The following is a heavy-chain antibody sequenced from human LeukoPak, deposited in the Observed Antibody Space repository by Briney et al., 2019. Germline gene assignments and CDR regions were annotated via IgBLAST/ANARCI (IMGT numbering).Heavy chain of an antibody. Sequence: GGSLRLSCAASGFTFSSYAMSWVRQVPGKGLEWVSVISGSGDNTYYADSVKGRFTISRDNSKNMLYLQMNSLRAEDTAVYYCAKDIFKYCSSTSCPNDAFDIWGQGTMVTVSS. CDR3: AKDIFKYCSSTSCPNDAFDI. V-gene: IGHV3-23*01. CDR2: ISGSGDNT. J-gene: IGHJ3*02. D-gene: IGHD2-2*01. CDR1: GFTFSSYA.